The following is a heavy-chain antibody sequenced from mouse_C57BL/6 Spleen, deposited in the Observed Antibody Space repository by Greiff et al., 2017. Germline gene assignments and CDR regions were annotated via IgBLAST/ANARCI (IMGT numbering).Heavy chain of an antibody. CDR1: GYAFSSYW. V-gene: IGHV1-80*01. CDR2: IYPGDGDT. D-gene: IGHD3-2*02. Sequence: VQVVESGAELVKPGASVKISCKASGYAFSSYWMNWVKQRPGKGLEWIGQIYPGDGDTNYNGKFKGKATLTADKSSSTAYMQLSSLTSEDSAVYFCARGKTAQVYFDYWGQGTTLTVSS. CDR3: ARGKTAQVYFDY. J-gene: IGHJ2*01.